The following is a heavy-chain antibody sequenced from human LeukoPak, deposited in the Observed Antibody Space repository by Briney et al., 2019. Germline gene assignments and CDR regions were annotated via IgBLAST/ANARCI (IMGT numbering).Heavy chain of an antibody. V-gene: IGHV6-1*01. Sequence: PSQTLSLTCAISGDSVSSNSAAWNWIRQSPSRGLEWLGRTYYRSKWYNDYAVSVKSRITINPDTSKKQFSLQLNSVTPEDTAVYYCAREGYSSGWSHYYYGMDVWGQGTTVTVSS. J-gene: IGHJ6*02. CDR1: GDSVSSNSAA. CDR3: AREGYSSGWSHYYYGMDV. CDR2: TYYRSKWYN. D-gene: IGHD6-19*01.